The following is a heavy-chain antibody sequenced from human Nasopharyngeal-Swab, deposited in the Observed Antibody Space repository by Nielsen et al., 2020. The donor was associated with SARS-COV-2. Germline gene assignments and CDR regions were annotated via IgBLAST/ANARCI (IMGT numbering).Heavy chain of an antibody. Sequence: GESLKISCAASGFTFSSYDMSWVRQAPGKGLEWVSAISGSGGSTYYADSVKGRFTISRDNSKNTLYLQMNSLRAEDTAVYYCAKEVGALLLALDYWGQGTLVTVSS. CDR3: AKEVGALLLALDY. CDR2: ISGSGGST. CDR1: GFTFSSYD. V-gene: IGHV3-23*01. D-gene: IGHD1-26*01. J-gene: IGHJ4*02.